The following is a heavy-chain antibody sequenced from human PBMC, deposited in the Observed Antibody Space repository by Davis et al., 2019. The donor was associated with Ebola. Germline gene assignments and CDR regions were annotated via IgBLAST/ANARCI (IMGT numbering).Heavy chain of an antibody. CDR1: GFSLSTSGMC. V-gene: IGHV2-70*01. Sequence: SGPTLVKPTQTLTLTCTFSGFSLSTSGMCVSWIRQPPGKALEWLALIDWDDDKYYSTSLKTRLTISKDTSKNQVVLTMTNMDPVDTATYYCARIGSSGWPEEVNFDYWGQGTLVTVSS. J-gene: IGHJ4*02. CDR2: IDWDDDK. CDR3: ARIGSSGWPEEVNFDY. D-gene: IGHD6-19*01.